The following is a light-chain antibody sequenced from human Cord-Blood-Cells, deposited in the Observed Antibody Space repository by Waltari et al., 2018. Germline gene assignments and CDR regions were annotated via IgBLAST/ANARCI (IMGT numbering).Light chain of an antibody. V-gene: IGLV6-57*02. Sequence: NFMLTQPHSVSESPGKTVTISCTGSSCSIASNYVQWYQQRPGSAPTTLIYEDNQRPSGGPDRFSGSIDSSSNASSLTISGLKTEDEADYYCQSYDSSNQVFGGGTKLTVL. CDR2: EDN. CDR1: SCSIASNY. CDR3: QSYDSSNQV. J-gene: IGLJ3*02.